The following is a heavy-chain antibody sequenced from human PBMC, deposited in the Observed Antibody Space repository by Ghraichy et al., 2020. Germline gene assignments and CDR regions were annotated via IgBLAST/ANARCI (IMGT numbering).Heavy chain of an antibody. V-gene: IGHV3-74*01. J-gene: IGHJ6*02. CDR1: GFTFSMYR. D-gene: IGHD1-26*01. Sequence: GGSLRLSCAGSGFTFSMYRMHWVRQAPGKGLVWVSRINSDGSTTSYADSVKGRFTISRDNAKNTLYLQMNSLRAEDTAVYYCASEAVGLPGGIDVWGQGTTVTVSS. CDR2: INSDGSTT. CDR3: ASEAVGLPGGIDV.